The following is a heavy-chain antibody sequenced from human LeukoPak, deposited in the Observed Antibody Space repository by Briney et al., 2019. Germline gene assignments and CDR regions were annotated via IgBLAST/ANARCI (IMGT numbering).Heavy chain of an antibody. D-gene: IGHD6-19*01. V-gene: IGHV3-23*01. J-gene: IGHJ4*02. Sequence: GGSLRLSCAASGFTFSSYAMSWVRQAPGKGLEWVSAISGSGGSTYYADSVKGRFTISRDNSKNTLYLQMNSLRAEDTAVYYCAKGSRIAVAGNYDYWGQGTLVTVSS. CDR3: AKGSRIAVAGNYDY. CDR2: ISGSGGST. CDR1: GFTFSSYA.